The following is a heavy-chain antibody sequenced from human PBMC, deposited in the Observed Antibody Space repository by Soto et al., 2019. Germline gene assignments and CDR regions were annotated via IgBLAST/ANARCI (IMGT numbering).Heavy chain of an antibody. CDR3: GSDSHGVDLGY. V-gene: IGHV3-11*01. CDR2: ISRSGSVI. D-gene: IGHD4-17*01. Sequence: PGGSLRLSCAASGFSFSDYYMSWIRQAPGKGLEWVSYISRSGSVIYYADSVKGRFTISRDDAENSLYLQMNSLRAEDTAVYYCGSDSHGVDLGYWGQGTLVTVSS. J-gene: IGHJ4*02. CDR1: GFSFSDYY.